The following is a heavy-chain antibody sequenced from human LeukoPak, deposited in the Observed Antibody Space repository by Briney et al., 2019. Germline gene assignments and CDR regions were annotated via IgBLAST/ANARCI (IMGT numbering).Heavy chain of an antibody. Sequence: PSETLSLTCTVSGGSISSYYWSWIRQPPGKGLEWIGYIYYSGSTNYNPSLKSRVTISVDTSKNQFSLNLSSVTAADTAVYYCARGIEAAGTGGFDYWGQGTLVTVSS. CDR2: IYYSGST. J-gene: IGHJ4*02. V-gene: IGHV4-59*01. CDR1: GGSISSYY. D-gene: IGHD6-13*01. CDR3: ARGIEAAGTGGFDY.